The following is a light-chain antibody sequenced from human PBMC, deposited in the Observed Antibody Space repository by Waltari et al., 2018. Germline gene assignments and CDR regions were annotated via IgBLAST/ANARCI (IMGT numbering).Light chain of an antibody. V-gene: IGLV1-47*01. CDR1: SPNIGSTY. CDR3: AAWDNGLGRWV. Sequence: QSVLTQPSPPSGNPGPTVTVSCCRISPNIGSTYVIWYQQLPGKAPTLLSYRNDQRPSRVPDRFSASKSVTSASLAIGGLRSEDEAIYHYAAWDNGLGRWVFGDGTKLTVL. CDR2: RND. J-gene: IGLJ3*02.